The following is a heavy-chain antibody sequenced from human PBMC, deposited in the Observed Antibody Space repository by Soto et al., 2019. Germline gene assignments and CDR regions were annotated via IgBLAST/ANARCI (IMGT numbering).Heavy chain of an antibody. CDR2: IYPGDSDT. Sequence: GESLKISCKGSGYSFTSYWIGWVRQMPGKGLEWMGIIYPGDSDTRYSPSFQGQVTISADKSISTAYLQWSSLKASDTAMYYCARYGRNYDILTGYYSPYYYYMDVWGKGTTVTVSS. CDR3: ARYGRNYDILTGYYSPYYYYMDV. J-gene: IGHJ6*03. V-gene: IGHV5-51*01. D-gene: IGHD3-9*01. CDR1: GYSFTSYW.